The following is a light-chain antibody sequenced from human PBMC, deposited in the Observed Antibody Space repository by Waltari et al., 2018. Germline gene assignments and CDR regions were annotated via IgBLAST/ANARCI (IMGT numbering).Light chain of an antibody. J-gene: IGKJ4*01. CDR1: QSISRH. V-gene: IGKV3D-15*01. CDR2: DAS. Sequence: VMTQSPAPLFVSPGEGATLLCRASQSISRHVAWYHQKSGQAPRLLIFDASARATGIPARFSGSGSGTEFTLTISSLQSEDVGVYYCQQYNNWPPLTFGGGTKVEIK. CDR3: QQYNNWPPLT.